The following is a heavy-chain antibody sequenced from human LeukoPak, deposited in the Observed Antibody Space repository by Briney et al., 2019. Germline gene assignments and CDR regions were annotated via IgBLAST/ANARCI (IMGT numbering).Heavy chain of an antibody. J-gene: IGHJ4*02. CDR2: FDPEDGET. CDR1: GYTLTELS. D-gene: IGHD6-19*01. V-gene: IGHV1-24*01. Sequence: ASVKVSCKVSGYTLTELSMHWVRQAPGKGLEWMGGFDPEDGETIYAQKFQGRVTMTEDTPTDTAYMELSSLRSEDTAVYYCATASIAVAGLFDYWGQGTLVTVSS. CDR3: ATASIAVAGLFDY.